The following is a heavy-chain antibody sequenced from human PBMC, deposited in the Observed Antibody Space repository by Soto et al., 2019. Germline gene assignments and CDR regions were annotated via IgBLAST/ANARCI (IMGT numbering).Heavy chain of an antibody. CDR2: IYSGGKT. Sequence: EVQLVETGGGLIQPGGSLRLSCAASGFTVSTNYMTWVRQAPGTGLEWVSIIYSGGKTYYADSVQGRFTSSRDNSKNTFYLQLNSLRAEDTAVYYCARDKGWYGNDCWGQGTLVTVSS. J-gene: IGHJ4*02. CDR3: ARDKGWYGNDC. CDR1: GFTVSTNY. V-gene: IGHV3-53*02. D-gene: IGHD6-19*01.